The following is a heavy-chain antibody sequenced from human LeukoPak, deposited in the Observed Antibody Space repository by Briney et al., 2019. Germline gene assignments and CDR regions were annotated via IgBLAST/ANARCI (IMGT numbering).Heavy chain of an antibody. CDR3: ARTSSPQLGYYGMDV. J-gene: IGHJ6*04. Sequence: GESLKISCKGSGYSSTSYWISWVRQMPGKGLEWMGRIDPSDSYTNYSPSFQGHVTISADKSISTACLQWSSLKASDTAMYYCARTSSPQLGYYGMDVWGKGTTVTVSS. V-gene: IGHV5-10-1*01. CDR1: GYSSTSYW. D-gene: IGHD6-13*01. CDR2: IDPSDSYT.